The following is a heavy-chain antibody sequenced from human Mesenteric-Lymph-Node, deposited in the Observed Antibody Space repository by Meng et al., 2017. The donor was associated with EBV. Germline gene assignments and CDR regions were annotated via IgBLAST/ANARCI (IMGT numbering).Heavy chain of an antibody. CDR3: ARERIAAAGTQYFDY. CDR1: GYSFTSSY. Sequence: VQLVQSGAEVKKPGASVKVSCKASGYSFTSSYMHWVRQAPGQGLEWMGIINPGGGSTDYAQKFQGRVTMTRDTSTSTVYMELSSLRSEDTAVYYCARERIAAAGTQYFDYWGHGTLVTVSS. D-gene: IGHD6-13*01. V-gene: IGHV1-46*01. J-gene: IGHJ4*01. CDR2: INPGGGST.